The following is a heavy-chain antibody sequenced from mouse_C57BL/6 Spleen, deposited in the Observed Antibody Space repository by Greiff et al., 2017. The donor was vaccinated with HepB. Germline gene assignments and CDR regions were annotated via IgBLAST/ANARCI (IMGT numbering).Heavy chain of an antibody. J-gene: IGHJ2*01. D-gene: IGHD2-2*01. Sequence: EVHLVESGPELVKPGASVKISCKASGYSFTGYYMNWVKQSPEKSLEWIGEINPSTGGTTYNQKFKAKATLTVDKSSSTAYMQLKSLTSEDSAVYYCARGSYYGYDGYYFDYWGQGTTLTVSS. CDR1: GYSFTGYY. V-gene: IGHV1-42*01. CDR3: ARGSYYGYDGYYFDY. CDR2: INPSTGGT.